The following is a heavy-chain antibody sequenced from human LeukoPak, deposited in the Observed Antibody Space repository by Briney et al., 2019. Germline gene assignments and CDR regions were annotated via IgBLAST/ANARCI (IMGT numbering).Heavy chain of an antibody. V-gene: IGHV3-7*01. CDR3: AKNSGFYRLDS. D-gene: IGHD5-12*01. J-gene: IGHJ4*02. Sequence: GGSLRLPCAASGFTFSEFWMTWVRQAPGKGQEWVATISNDESHRQYADSVKGRFTISRDNAKNSLYLQMNSLRDDDTAMYYCAKNSGFYRLDSWGQSTLVIVSS. CDR1: GFTFSEFW. CDR2: ISNDESHR.